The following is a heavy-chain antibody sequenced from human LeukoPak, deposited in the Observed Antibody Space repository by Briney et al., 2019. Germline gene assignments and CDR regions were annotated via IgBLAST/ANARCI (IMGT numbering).Heavy chain of an antibody. CDR1: GFTFSSYA. D-gene: IGHD3-22*01. Sequence: GGSLRLSCAASGFTFSSYAMSWVRQAPVKGLEWVSAISGSGGSTYYADSVKGRFTISRDNSKNTLYLQMNSLRAEDTAVYYCANAGYYDSFYWGQGTLVTVSS. CDR3: ANAGYYDSFY. J-gene: IGHJ4*02. CDR2: ISGSGGST. V-gene: IGHV3-23*01.